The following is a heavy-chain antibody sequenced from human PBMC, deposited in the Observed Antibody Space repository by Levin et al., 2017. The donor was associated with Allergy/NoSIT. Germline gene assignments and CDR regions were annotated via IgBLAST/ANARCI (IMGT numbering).Heavy chain of an antibody. CDR3: GGYTNSLPDQ. CDR1: GFTFSNYA. D-gene: IGHD3-16*02. V-gene: IGHV3-30-3*01. Sequence: GGSLRLSCAASGFTFSNYAMYWVRQAPGKGLEWVAVVSYDGSKTYYADSVKGRSTISRDNSKNTLDLQMNSLRTEDTAVYYCGGYTNSLPDQWGQGTLVTVSS. J-gene: IGHJ4*02. CDR2: VSYDGSKT.